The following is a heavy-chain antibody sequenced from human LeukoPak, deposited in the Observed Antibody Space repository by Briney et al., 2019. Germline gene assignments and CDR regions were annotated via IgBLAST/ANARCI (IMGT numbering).Heavy chain of an antibody. CDR3: ASGRYYDFWSGYYNGLDY. D-gene: IGHD3-3*01. Sequence: SETLSLTCAVYGGSFSGYYWSWIRQPPGKGLEWIGEINHSGSTNYNPSLKSRVTISVDTSKKQFSLKLSSVTAADTAVYYCASGRYYDFWSGYYNGLDYWGQGTLVTVSS. V-gene: IGHV4-34*01. J-gene: IGHJ4*02. CDR2: INHSGST. CDR1: GGSFSGYY.